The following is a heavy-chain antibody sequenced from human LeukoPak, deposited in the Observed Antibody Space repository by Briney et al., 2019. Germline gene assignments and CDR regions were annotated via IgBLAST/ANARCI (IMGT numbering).Heavy chain of an antibody. CDR3: AREEELPRDAFDI. V-gene: IGHV1-69*04. CDR2: IIPILGIA. J-gene: IGHJ3*02. Sequence: SVEVSCKASGGTFSSYAISWVRQAPGQGLEWMGRIIPILGIANYAQKFQGRVTITADKSTSTAYMELSSLRSEDTAVYYCAREEELPRDAFDIWGQGTMVTVSS. D-gene: IGHD1-1*01. CDR1: GGTFSSYA.